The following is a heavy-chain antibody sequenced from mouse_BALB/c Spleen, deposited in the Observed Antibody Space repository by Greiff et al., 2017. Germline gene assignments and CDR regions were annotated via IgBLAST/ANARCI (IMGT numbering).Heavy chain of an antibody. CDR1: GYTFTSYW. CDR2: INPSNGRT. Sequence: QVQLQQPGAELVKPGASVKLSCKASGYTFTSYWMHWVKQRPGQGLEWIGEINPSNGRTNYNEKFKSKATLTVDKSSSTAYMQLSSLTSEDSAVDYCASIYYGNYWYFDVWGAGTTVTVSS. CDR3: ASIYYGNYWYFDV. D-gene: IGHD2-1*01. J-gene: IGHJ1*01. V-gene: IGHV1S81*02.